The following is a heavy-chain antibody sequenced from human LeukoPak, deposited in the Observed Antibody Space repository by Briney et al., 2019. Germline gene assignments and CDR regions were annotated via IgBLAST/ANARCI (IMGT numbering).Heavy chain of an antibody. CDR3: ARDGDYADYKDY. Sequence: PGGSLRLSCAASGFTFSDYYMSWIRQAPGKGLEWISHISRSTTTIYYADSVKGRFTISRDNAKNSLNLQINSLRAEDTAVYYCARDGDYADYKDYWGQGTLVTVSS. V-gene: IGHV3-11*04. D-gene: IGHD4-17*01. CDR1: GFTFSDYY. CDR2: ISRSTTTI. J-gene: IGHJ4*02.